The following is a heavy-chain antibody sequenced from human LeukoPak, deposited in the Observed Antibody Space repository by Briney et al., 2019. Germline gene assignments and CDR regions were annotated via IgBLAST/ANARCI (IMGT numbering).Heavy chain of an antibody. V-gene: IGHV4-39*07. CDR2: IYYSGST. Sequence: PSETLSLTCTVSGGSLSSSSYYWGWIRQPPGKGLEWIGSIYYSGSTYYNPSLKSRVTISVDTSKNLFSLKLSSVTAADTAVYYCARDLLHTGIGIGAYFDIWGQGTMVTVSS. D-gene: IGHD3-10*01. J-gene: IGHJ3*02. CDR1: GGSLSSSSYY. CDR3: ARDLLHTGIGIGAYFDI.